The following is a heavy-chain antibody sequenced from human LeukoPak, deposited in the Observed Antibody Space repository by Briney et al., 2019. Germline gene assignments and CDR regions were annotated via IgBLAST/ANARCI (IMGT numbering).Heavy chain of an antibody. D-gene: IGHD2-8*01. CDR3: AEGPLMVREGNWFDP. V-gene: IGHV4-59*01. CDR1: GGSISSYY. J-gene: IGHJ5*02. CDR2: IYYSGST. Sequence: SETLSLTCTVSGGSISSYYWSWIRQPPGKGLEWIGYIYYSGSTNYNPSLKSRVTISVDTSKNQFSLKLSSVTAADTAVYYCAEGPLMVREGNWFDPWGQGTLVTVSS.